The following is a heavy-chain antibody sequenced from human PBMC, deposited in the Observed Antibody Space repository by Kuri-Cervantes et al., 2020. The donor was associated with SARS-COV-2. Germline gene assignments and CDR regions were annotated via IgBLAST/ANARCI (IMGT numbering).Heavy chain of an antibody. CDR1: GGSFSNFH. J-gene: IGHJ6*03. D-gene: IGHD6-19*01. V-gene: IGHV4-34*01. Sequence: SQTLSLTCGVYGGSFSNFHWNWVRQPPGKGLEWIGEINYSGTTNYNPSLKSRVTISVDTSKNQFSLNLTSVTAADTAVYYCARLRRHNNGWFATGYYMDVWGKGAPVTVSS. CDR3: ARLRRHNNGWFATGYYMDV. CDR2: INYSGTT.